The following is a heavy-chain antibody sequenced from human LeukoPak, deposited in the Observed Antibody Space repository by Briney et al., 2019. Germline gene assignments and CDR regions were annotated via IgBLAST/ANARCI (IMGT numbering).Heavy chain of an antibody. CDR3: ARDREDGDYDY. V-gene: IGHV1-2*02. J-gene: IGHJ4*02. CDR1: GYTFTGYY. Sequence: ASVKVSCKASGYTFTGYYMHWVRQAPGQGLEWMGWINPNSGGTNYAQNFQGRVTMTRDTSISTAYMELSGLRSDDTAVYYCARDREDGDYDYWGQGTLVTVSS. D-gene: IGHD4-17*01. CDR2: INPNSGGT.